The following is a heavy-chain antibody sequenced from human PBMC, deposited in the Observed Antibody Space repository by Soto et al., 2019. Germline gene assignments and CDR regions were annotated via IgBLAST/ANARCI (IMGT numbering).Heavy chain of an antibody. Sequence: GGSLRLSCAATGFTFSSHAMNWVRQAPGKGLEWVSVISFDGSNKYYAESVRGRYSISRDNSKKVLYLDMNSLRPDDTAIYYCARAHGPYYDSSYYGLARNFFDLWGQGALVTVSS. CDR3: ARAHGPYYDSSYYGLARNFFDL. J-gene: IGHJ4*02. CDR2: ISFDGSNK. D-gene: IGHD3-22*01. CDR1: GFTFSSHA. V-gene: IGHV3-30-3*01.